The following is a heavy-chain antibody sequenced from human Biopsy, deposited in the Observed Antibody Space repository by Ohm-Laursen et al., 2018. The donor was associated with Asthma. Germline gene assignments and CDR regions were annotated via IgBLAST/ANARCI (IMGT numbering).Heavy chain of an antibody. CDR2: IDPNSGGT. D-gene: IGHD3-16*01. Sequence: ASVKVSCKASGYPLTNYYVHWVRQAPGQGLEWMGRIDPNSGGTNYAQKFLGRVTMTRDTSVNTAFMVLSWLRSDDTAVYYCARIKIRIGAGTDRYFDLWGRGNLVTVSS. CDR1: GYPLTNYY. V-gene: IGHV1-2*06. J-gene: IGHJ2*01. CDR3: ARIKIRIGAGTDRYFDL.